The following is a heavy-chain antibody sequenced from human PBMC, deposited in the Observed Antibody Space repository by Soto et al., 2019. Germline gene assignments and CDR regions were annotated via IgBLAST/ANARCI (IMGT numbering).Heavy chain of an antibody. CDR3: AKPHRGVVIAIGYFDY. CDR1: GFTFDDYA. V-gene: IGHV3-9*01. J-gene: IGHJ4*02. CDR2: ISWNSGSI. Sequence: EVQLVESGGGLVQPGRSLRLSCAASGFTFDDYAMHWVRQAPGKGLEWVSGISWNSGSIGYADSVKGRFTISRDNAKNSLYLQMNSLRAEDTALYYCAKPHRGVVIAIGYFDYWGQGTLVTVSS. D-gene: IGHD2-21*01.